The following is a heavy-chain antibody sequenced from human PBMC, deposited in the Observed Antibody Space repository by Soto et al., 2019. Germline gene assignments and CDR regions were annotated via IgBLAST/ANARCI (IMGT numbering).Heavy chain of an antibody. V-gene: IGHV4-31*03. D-gene: IGHD3-3*01. J-gene: IGHJ5*02. CDR3: ARDNTYTIFGVVNNWFDP. CDR1: GGSISSGGYY. Sequence: TLSLTCTVSGGSISSGGYYWSWIRQHPGKGLEWIGYIYYSGSTYYNPSLKSRVTISVDTSKNQFSLKLSSVTAADTAVYYCARDNTYTIFGVVNNWFDPWGQGTLVTVSS. CDR2: IYYSGST.